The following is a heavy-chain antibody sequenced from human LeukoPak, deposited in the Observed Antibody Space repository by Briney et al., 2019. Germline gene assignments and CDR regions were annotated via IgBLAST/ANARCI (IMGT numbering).Heavy chain of an antibody. CDR1: GFTFSYYA. D-gene: IGHD4-11*01. CDR2: FSWNSGSI. Sequence: GGSLRLPCGASGFTFSYYAMSWGRQAPGKGLEGVSGFSWNSGSIGYADAVKGRFTISRDNAKNSLYLQMNSLRAEDTALYYCAKDEDATVTTGWFDPWGQGTLVTVSS. V-gene: IGHV3-9*01. J-gene: IGHJ5*02. CDR3: AKDEDATVTTGWFDP.